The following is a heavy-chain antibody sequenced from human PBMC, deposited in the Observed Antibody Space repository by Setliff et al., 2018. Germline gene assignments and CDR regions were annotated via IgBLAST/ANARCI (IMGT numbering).Heavy chain of an antibody. D-gene: IGHD3-3*01. Sequence: SETLSLTCAVSGYFISSGYYWGWIRQPPGKGLEWIGSIYHSGSTYYNPSLKSRVTISVDTSKNQFSLKLSSVTAADTAVYYCARDETSYDFWSGYYKPRYYFDYWGQGTLVTVSS. CDR2: IYHSGST. CDR3: ARDETSYDFWSGYYKPRYYFDY. CDR1: GYFISSGYY. V-gene: IGHV4-38-2*02. J-gene: IGHJ4*02.